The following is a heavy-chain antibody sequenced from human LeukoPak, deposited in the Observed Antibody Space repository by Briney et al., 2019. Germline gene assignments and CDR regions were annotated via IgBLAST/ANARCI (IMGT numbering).Heavy chain of an antibody. CDR3: ARGLYCSGGSCYYDWFDP. V-gene: IGHV4-59*08. Sequence: SETLSLTCTVSGGSISSYYWSWIRQPPGKGLEWIGYIYYSGSTNYNPSLKSRVTISVDTSKNQFSLKLSSVTAADTAVYYCARGLYCSGGSCYYDWFDPWAREPRSPSPQ. J-gene: IGHJ5*02. CDR2: IYYSGST. CDR1: GGSISSYY. D-gene: IGHD2-15*01.